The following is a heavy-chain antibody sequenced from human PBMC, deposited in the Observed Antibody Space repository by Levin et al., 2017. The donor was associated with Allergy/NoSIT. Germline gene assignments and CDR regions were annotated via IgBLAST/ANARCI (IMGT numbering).Heavy chain of an antibody. V-gene: IGHV1-24*01. CDR1: GYTLIELS. CDR3: ATGSTAPDY. CDR2: FDHEAGET. Sequence: ASVKVSCKVSGYTLIELSIHWVRQAPGKGLEWMGGFDHEAGETNFAQKFQGRVTMTADTSTDTVYLELSSLTSEDTAVYYCATGSTAPDYWGQGTLVTVSS. J-gene: IGHJ4*02.